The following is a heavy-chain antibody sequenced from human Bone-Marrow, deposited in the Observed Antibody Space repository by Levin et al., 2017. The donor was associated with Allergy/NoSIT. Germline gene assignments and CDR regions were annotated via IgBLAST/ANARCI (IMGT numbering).Heavy chain of an antibody. Sequence: GASVKVSCKASGYTFTGYYMHWVRQAPGQGLEWMGWINPNSGGTNYAQKFQGRVTMTRDTSISTAYMELSRLRSDDTAVYYCARVPYGSGSYVAFDIWGQGTMVTVSS. V-gene: IGHV1-2*02. CDR3: ARVPYGSGSYVAFDI. J-gene: IGHJ3*02. D-gene: IGHD3-10*01. CDR1: GYTFTGYY. CDR2: INPNSGGT.